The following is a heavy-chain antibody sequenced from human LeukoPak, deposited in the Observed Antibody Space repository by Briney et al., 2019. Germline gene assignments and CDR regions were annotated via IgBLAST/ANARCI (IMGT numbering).Heavy chain of an antibody. J-gene: IGHJ6*02. Sequence: GGSLRLSCAVSGYTFSSYALSWVRRAPGKGLEWVSFLSYDGSNKYYADSVKGRFTISRDNSKNALYLQMNTLRAEDTAVYYCAKGGSRGFCSGGSCYSFGMDVWGQGTTVTVSS. D-gene: IGHD2-15*01. CDR2: LSYDGSNK. CDR3: AKGGSRGFCSGGSCYSFGMDV. CDR1: GYTFSSYA. V-gene: IGHV3-30*18.